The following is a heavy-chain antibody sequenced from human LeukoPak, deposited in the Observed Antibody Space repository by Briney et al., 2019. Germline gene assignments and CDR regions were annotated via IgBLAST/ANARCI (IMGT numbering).Heavy chain of an antibody. CDR3: ARDSEAVAGDFDY. V-gene: IGHV3-74*01. J-gene: IGHJ4*02. D-gene: IGHD6-13*01. CDR2: IASDGSST. Sequence: GGSLRLSCAASGFTFSSYWMNWVRQAPGKGLVWVSRIASDGSSTTYADSVKGRFSISRDNAKNTLYLQMNSLRVEDTAVYYCARDSEAVAGDFDYWGQGTLVTVSS. CDR1: GFTFSSYW.